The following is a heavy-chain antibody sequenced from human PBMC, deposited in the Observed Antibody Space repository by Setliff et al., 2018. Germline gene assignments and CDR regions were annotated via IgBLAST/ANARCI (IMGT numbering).Heavy chain of an antibody. CDR1: GFTFSSDP. CDR2: IGESGNNI. D-gene: IGHD3-22*01. V-gene: IGHV3-48*04. CDR3: VRDDADNYDAFDN. J-gene: IGHJ3*02. Sequence: GSLRLSCAASGFTFSSDPMNWVRQAPGKGLEWVSYIGESGNNIHYADSVKGRFTISRDNAKRSLYLQMNGLRADDTGVYYCVRDDADNYDAFDNWGQGTLVTVSS.